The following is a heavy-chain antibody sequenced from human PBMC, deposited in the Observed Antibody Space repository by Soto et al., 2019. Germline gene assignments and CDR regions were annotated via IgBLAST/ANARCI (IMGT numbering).Heavy chain of an antibody. CDR2: ITVSGGST. D-gene: IGHD6-13*01. Sequence: EVQLLESGGGLVQPGGSLRLSCAASGFTFNSYAMSWVRQAPGKGLEWVSAITVSGGSTYYAGSVKGRFTNSRDNSKNTLYLQMNSLRAEDTAVYYCARGGDSGWYSHFDYWGQGTLVTVSS. CDR3: ARGGDSGWYSHFDY. CDR1: GFTFNSYA. J-gene: IGHJ4*02. V-gene: IGHV3-23*01.